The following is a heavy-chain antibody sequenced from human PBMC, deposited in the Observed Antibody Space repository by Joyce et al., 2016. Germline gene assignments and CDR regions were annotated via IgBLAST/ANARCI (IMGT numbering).Heavy chain of an antibody. D-gene: IGHD1-14*01. CDR2: IVVGSGNA. J-gene: IGHJ6*02. CDR1: GFNFISSG. V-gene: IGHV1-58*01. CDR3: AADPEGAYYGMDV. Sequence: QMQLVQSGPEVKKPGTSVKVSCKASGFNFISSGVNWVRQGRGQRLEWIGWIVVGSGNADYAQNFHERVTITRDMSTSTVYMELTSLRSEDTAVYFCAADPEGAYYGMDVWGQGTTVSVSS.